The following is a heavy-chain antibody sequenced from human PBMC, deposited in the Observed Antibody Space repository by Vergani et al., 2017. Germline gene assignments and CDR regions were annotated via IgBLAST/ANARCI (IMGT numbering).Heavy chain of an antibody. CDR2: IYYSGST. CDR3: ARDSPHYYYYYMDV. Sequence: QVQLQESGPGLVKPSETLSLTCTVSGGSISSYYWSWIRQPPGKGLDWIGYIYYSGSTNYNPSLKSRVTISVDTSKNQFSLKLSSVTAADTAVYYCARDSPHYYYYYMDVWGKGTTVTVSS. J-gene: IGHJ6*03. V-gene: IGHV4-59*01. CDR1: GGSISSYY.